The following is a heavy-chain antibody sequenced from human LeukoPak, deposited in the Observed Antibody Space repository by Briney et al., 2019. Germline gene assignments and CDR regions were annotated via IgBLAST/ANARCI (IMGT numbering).Heavy chain of an antibody. CDR2: ISGSGGST. V-gene: IGHV3-23*01. J-gene: IGHJ4*02. CDR3: ARSNTIFGVAPKYYFDS. CDR1: GFTFSSYS. Sequence: GGSLRLSCAASGFTFSSYSMNWVRQAPGKGLEWDSAISGSGGSTFYADSVKGRFTISRDNSKNTLYLQMNSLRAEDTAVDYCARSNTIFGVAPKYYFDSWGQGTLVTVSS. D-gene: IGHD3-3*01.